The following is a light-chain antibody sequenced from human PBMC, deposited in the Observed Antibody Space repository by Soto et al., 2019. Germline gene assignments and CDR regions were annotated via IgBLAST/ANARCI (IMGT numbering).Light chain of an antibody. CDR2: GAS. V-gene: IGKV3-20*01. CDR1: QSVTNSF. Sequence: EIVLAQSPGTLSLSPGERATLACRCSQSVTNSFLAWYQQKPGQAPRLLIYGASRRATGIPDGFTGSGSGTDFTLTISRLEPEDFAVYYCQQYVSSPWAFGQGTKVDI. J-gene: IGKJ1*01. CDR3: QQYVSSPWA.